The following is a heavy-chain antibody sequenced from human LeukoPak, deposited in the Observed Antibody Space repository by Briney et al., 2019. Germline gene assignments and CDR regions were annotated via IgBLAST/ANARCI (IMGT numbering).Heavy chain of an antibody. J-gene: IGHJ4*02. CDR1: GLAFSSYS. Sequence: PGGSLRLSCVASGLAFSSYSMHWVRQAPGKGLEWVGVISYDGSAEYYTDSVKGRFTISRDNSKNTVYLLMNSLRADDTAVYYCARDFTPEWFDLHWGQGTLVTVS. CDR3: ARDFTPEWFDLH. D-gene: IGHD3-3*01. CDR2: ISYDGSAE. V-gene: IGHV3-30*04.